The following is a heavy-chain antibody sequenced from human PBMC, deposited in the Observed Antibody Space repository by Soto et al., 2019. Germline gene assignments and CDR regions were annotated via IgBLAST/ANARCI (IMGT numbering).Heavy chain of an antibody. V-gene: IGHV3-30*18. D-gene: IGHD3-22*01. CDR2: ISYDESTT. Sequence: GGSLRLSCAASGFSFSRYGIHWVRQAPGKGLEWVAVISYDESTTFYADSVKGRFTISRDNSKNTLFLQMNSLRPEDTAVYYCSKAMIGSYDSDAFDVWGQGTTATVSS. CDR1: GFSFSRYG. CDR3: SKAMIGSYDSDAFDV. J-gene: IGHJ3*01.